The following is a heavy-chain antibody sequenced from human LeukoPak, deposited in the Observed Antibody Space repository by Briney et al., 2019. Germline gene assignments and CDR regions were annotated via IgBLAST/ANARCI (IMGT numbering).Heavy chain of an antibody. CDR2: ISYDGSNK. J-gene: IGHJ3*02. Sequence: GGSLRLSCAASGFTFSSYAMHWVRQAPGKGLEWVAVISYDGSNKYYADSVKGRFTISRDNSKNTLYLQMNSLRAEDTAVYYCARDRGDSSDAFDIWGQGTMVTVSS. CDR3: ARDRGDSSDAFDI. V-gene: IGHV3-30*04. D-gene: IGHD3-10*01. CDR1: GFTFSSYA.